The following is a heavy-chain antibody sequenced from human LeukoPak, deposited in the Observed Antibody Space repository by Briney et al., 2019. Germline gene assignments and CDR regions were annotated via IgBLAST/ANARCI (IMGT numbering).Heavy chain of an antibody. V-gene: IGHV3-30*18. D-gene: IGHD6-13*01. CDR3: AKVYSSSWYVSYFDY. CDR1: GFTFSSYG. CDR2: ISYDGSNK. J-gene: IGHJ4*02. Sequence: GGSLRLSCAASGFTFSSYGMHWVRQAPGKGLEWVAVISYDGSNKYYADSVKGRFTISRDNSKNTLYLQMNGLRAEDTAVYYCAKVYSSSWYVSYFDYWGQGTLVTVSS.